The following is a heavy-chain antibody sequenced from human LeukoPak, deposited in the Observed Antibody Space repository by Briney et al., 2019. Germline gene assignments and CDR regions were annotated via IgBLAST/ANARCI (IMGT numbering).Heavy chain of an antibody. D-gene: IGHD2-2*01. V-gene: IGHV3-30*02. J-gene: IGHJ4*02. CDR1: GFTFSDYY. Sequence: GGSLRLSCAASGFTFSDYYMSWIRQAPGKGLEWVAVIWYGGSNKYYADSVKGRFTISRDNSKNTLYLQMNSLRAEDTAVYYCAKEALRYCSSTSCGRLDYWGQGTLVTVSS. CDR3: AKEALRYCSSTSCGRLDY. CDR2: IWYGGSNK.